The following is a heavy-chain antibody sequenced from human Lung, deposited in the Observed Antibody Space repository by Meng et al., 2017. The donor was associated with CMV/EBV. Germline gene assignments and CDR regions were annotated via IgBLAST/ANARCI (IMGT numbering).Heavy chain of an antibody. CDR3: ARDRLSGYSPRFDY. J-gene: IGHJ4*02. CDR2: ISYDGSNK. D-gene: IGHD3-3*01. V-gene: IGHV3-30*04. Sequence: GGSLRLXXAASGFTFSSYAMHWVRQAPGKGLEWVAVISYDGSNKYYADSVKGRFTISRDNSKNTLYLQMNSLRAEDTAVYYCARDRLSGYSPRFDYWGQGXLVTVSS. CDR1: GFTFSSYA.